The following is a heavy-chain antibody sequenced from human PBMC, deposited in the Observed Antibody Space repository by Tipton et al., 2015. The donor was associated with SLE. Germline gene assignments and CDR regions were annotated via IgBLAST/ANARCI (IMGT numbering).Heavy chain of an antibody. CDR2: ISGSGDTT. CDR1: GFTFNNYA. D-gene: IGHD3-16*01. J-gene: IGHJ5*02. V-gene: IGHV3-23*04. CDR3: AKGRTWVVP. Sequence: QLVQSGGDLVQPGGSLRLSCAASGFTFNNYAMTWVRQAPGKGLEWVSGISGSGDTTYHADSVKGRFTISRDNSKNTLYLQMNSLRVEDTAVYYCAKGRTWVVPWGQGTLVTVSS.